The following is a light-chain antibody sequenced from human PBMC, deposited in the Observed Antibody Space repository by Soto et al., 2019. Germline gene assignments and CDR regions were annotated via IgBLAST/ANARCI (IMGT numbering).Light chain of an antibody. CDR2: AAS. V-gene: IGKV1-16*02. Sequence: DIQMTQSPPSLSASVGDRVTITCRASQAISNHLVWFQQKPGKAPKSLIYAASNLQSGVPSKFSGSGSGTDFTLIISSLQPEDFATYYCQQYNSYPLTFGGGTKVDIK. J-gene: IGKJ4*01. CDR3: QQYNSYPLT. CDR1: QAISNH.